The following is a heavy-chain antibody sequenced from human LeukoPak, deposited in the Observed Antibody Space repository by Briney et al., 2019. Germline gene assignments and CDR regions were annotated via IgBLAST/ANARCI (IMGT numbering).Heavy chain of an antibody. Sequence: SETLSLTCTVSGGSISSYYWSWIRQPAGKGLEWIGRIYTSGSTNYNPSLKSRVTISVDTSKNQISLRLSSVTAADTAVYYCASGDCSSTSCYDDAFDTWGQGTMVSVSS. CDR1: GGSISSYY. CDR3: ASGDCSSTSCYDDAFDT. J-gene: IGHJ3*02. V-gene: IGHV4-4*07. D-gene: IGHD2-2*01. CDR2: IYTSGST.